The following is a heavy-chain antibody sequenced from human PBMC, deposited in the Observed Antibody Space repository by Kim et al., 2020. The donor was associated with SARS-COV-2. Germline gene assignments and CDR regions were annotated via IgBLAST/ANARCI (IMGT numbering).Heavy chain of an antibody. Sequence: YADAVKGRFTISRDNSKNTLYLQMNSLRAEDTAVYYCASFYCSGGSCLAPWGQGTLVTVSS. J-gene: IGHJ5*02. D-gene: IGHD2-15*01. V-gene: IGHV3-66*01. CDR3: ASFYCSGGSCLAP.